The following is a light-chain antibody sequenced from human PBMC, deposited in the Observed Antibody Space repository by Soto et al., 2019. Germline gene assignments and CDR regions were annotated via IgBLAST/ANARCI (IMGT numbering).Light chain of an antibody. CDR3: VLYLPSGIWV. V-gene: IGLV8-61*01. J-gene: IGLJ2*01. Sequence: QTVVTQEPSFSVSPGGTVTHTCGLSSGSVSTSYYPSWYQQTPGQAPRTLIYSTNTRSSGVPDRFSGSILGNKAALTITGAQADDESDYYCVLYLPSGIWVFGGGTKLTVL. CDR2: STN. CDR1: SGSVSTSYY.